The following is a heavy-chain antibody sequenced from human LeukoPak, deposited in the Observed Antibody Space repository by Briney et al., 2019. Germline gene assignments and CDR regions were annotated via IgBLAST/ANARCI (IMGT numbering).Heavy chain of an antibody. V-gene: IGHV3-7*03. D-gene: IGHD1-26*01. CDR3: AKLQWEPPDH. CDR2: IKQDGSEE. CDR1: GLSFSSYW. J-gene: IGHJ4*02. Sequence: GSLRLSCAASGLSFSSYWMSWFRQAPGKGLEWVANIKQDGSEEYHVDSVKGRFTVSRDNAKNLLYLQLNSLRAEDTAVYYCAKLQWEPPDHWGQGTLVTVSS.